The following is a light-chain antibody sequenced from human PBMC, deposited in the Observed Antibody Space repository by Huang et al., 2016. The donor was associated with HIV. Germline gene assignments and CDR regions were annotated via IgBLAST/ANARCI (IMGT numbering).Light chain of an antibody. J-gene: IGKJ3*01. CDR1: QSISSK. CDR3: QQYNNWPFT. CDR2: GAY. V-gene: IGKV3-15*01. Sequence: ERVMTQSPVTLSVSPGERATFSCRASQSISSKLAWYQQKPGQAPRLLIYGAYTRATGIPARFSGSGSGTEFTLTISSLQSEDFAVYYCQQYNNWPFTFGPGTRVDIK.